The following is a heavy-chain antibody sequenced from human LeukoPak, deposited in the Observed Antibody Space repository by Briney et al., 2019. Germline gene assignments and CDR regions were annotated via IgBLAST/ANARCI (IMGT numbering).Heavy chain of an antibody. D-gene: IGHD1-26*01. CDR3: ASSGSYRFDY. V-gene: IGHV3-48*02. CDR2: ITASGIAM. J-gene: IGHJ4*02. CDR1: GFTFSSYS. Sequence: GGSLRLSCAASGFTFSSYSMNWVRQAPGKGLEWVSHITASGIAMFYADSVKGRFTISRDNAKNSLYLQMNSLRDEDTAVYYCASSGSYRFDYWGQGTLVTVSS.